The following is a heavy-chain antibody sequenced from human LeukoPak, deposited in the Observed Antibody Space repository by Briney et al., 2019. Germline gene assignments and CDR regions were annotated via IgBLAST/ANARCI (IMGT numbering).Heavy chain of an antibody. CDR1: GYTFTGHY. CDR2: VNPNSGGT. CDR3: ARVARGDFPYYYYGMDV. D-gene: IGHD3-3*01. V-gene: IGHV1-2*02. J-gene: IGHJ6*02. Sequence: ASVKVSCKASGYTFTGHYMHWVRQAPGQGLEWMGWVNPNSGGTNYTQKFQGRVTMTRDTSVTTAYMELSSLRSDDTAVYYCARVARGDFPYYYYGMDVWGQGTTVTVSS.